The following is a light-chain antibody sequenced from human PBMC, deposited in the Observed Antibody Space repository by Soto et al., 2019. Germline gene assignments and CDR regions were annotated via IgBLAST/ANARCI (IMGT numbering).Light chain of an antibody. V-gene: IGLV2-18*03. Sequence: QSALTQPPSVSGSPGQSVTISCTGTSSDVGGYNRVSWYQQPPGTAPKLMIYEVSNRPSGVPDRFSGSKSGNTASLTTSGLQAEDEADYYCSSFTSSSTRVFGGGTQLTVL. J-gene: IGLJ3*02. CDR3: SSFTSSSTRV. CDR2: EVS. CDR1: SSDVGGYNR.